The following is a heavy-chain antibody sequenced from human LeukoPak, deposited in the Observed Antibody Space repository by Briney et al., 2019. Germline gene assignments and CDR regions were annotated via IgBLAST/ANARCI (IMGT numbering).Heavy chain of an antibody. CDR3: ARSITDYGDYDSPFFDY. D-gene: IGHD4-17*01. Sequence: PGGSLRLSCVASGFTFSNYEMNWVRQAPGKGLEWVSYISSSGTLMFYSDSVKGRFTISRDNASVSLQMNSLRAEDTALYYCARSITDYGDYDSPFFDYWGQGTLVTVSS. CDR1: GFTFSNYE. J-gene: IGHJ4*02. V-gene: IGHV3-48*03. CDR2: ISSSGTLM.